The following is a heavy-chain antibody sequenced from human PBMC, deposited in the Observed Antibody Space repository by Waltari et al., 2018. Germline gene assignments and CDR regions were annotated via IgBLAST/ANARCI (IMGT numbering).Heavy chain of an antibody. CDR1: GGSFSGYY. CDR3: ARTLYYDFWSGYPDVYFQH. J-gene: IGHJ1*01. D-gene: IGHD3-3*01. CDR2: INHSGST. Sequence: QVQLQQWGAGLLKPSETLSLTCAVYGGSFSGYYWSWIRQPPGKGLEWIGEINHSGSTNYNPSRKSRVTISVDTSKNQFSLKLSSVTAADTAVYYCARTLYYDFWSGYPDVYFQHWGQGTLVTVSS. V-gene: IGHV4-34*01.